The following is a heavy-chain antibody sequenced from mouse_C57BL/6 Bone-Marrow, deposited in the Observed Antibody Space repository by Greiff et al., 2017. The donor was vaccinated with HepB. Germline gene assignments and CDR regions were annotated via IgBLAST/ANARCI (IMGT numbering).Heavy chain of an antibody. CDR3: GRHALAYYYDGGFAY. CDR2: IRSKSNNYAT. J-gene: IGHJ3*01. Sequence: EVKLMESGGGLVQPKGSLKLSCAASGFSFNTYAMNWVRQAPGKGLEWVARIRSKSNNYATYYADSVKDRFTISRDDSESMIYLQMNKLKTEDTAKYYCGRHALAYYYDGGFAYWGQGTLVTVSA. V-gene: IGHV10-1*01. D-gene: IGHD2-4*01. CDR1: GFSFNTYA.